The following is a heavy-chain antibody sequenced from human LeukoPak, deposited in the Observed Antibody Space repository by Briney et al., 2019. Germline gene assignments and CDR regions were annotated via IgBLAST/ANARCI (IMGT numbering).Heavy chain of an antibody. D-gene: IGHD4-17*01. V-gene: IGHV1-2*02. Sequence: ASVKVSCKASGYTFTGYYMHWVRQAPGQGLEWMGWINPNSGGTNYAQKFQGRVTMTRDTSISTAYTELSRLRSDDTAVYYWASAGEGVHGDYNWFDPWGQGTLVTVSS. CDR3: ASAGEGVHGDYNWFDP. J-gene: IGHJ5*02. CDR2: INPNSGGT. CDR1: GYTFTGYY.